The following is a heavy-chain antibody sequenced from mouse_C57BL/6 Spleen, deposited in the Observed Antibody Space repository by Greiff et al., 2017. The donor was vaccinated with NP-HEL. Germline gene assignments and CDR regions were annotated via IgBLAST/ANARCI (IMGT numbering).Heavy chain of an antibody. D-gene: IGHD2-5*01. J-gene: IGHJ2*01. CDR3: ARGAYYSNYVTGTIDY. CDR2: INPNNGGT. Sequence: EVKLMESGPELVKPGASVKMSCKASGYTFTDYNMHWVKQSHGKSLEWIGYINPNNGGTSYNQKFKGKATLTVNKSSSTAYMELRSLTSEDSAVYYCARGAYYSNYVTGTIDYWGQGTTLTVSS. CDR1: GYTFTDYN. V-gene: IGHV1-22*01.